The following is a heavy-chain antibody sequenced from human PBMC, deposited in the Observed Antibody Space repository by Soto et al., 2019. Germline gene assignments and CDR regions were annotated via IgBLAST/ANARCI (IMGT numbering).Heavy chain of an antibody. CDR3: ARPAFGDYWYVDL. CDR1: GGPFSSHT. J-gene: IGHJ2*01. V-gene: IGHV1-69*08. Sequence: QDQLVQSGAEVKKPGSSVKVSCKAFGGPFSSHTFSWVRQAPGQGLEWMGRIIPALGTTTYAQKFQGRVTITADESVTTVYMELNSLRTAATAVYYCARPAFGDYWYVDLWGRGTLVTVSS. CDR2: IIPALGTT. D-gene: IGHD4-17*01.